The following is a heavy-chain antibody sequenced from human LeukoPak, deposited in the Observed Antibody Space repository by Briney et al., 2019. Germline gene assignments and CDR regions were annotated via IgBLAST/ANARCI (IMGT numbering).Heavy chain of an antibody. CDR3: ARVSIVVVPAASYNWFDP. V-gene: IGHV1-2*02. CDR2: INPNSGGT. CDR1: GYTFTGYY. J-gene: IGHJ5*02. Sequence: GASVKVSCKASGYTFTGYYMHWMRQAPGQGLEWMGWINPNSGGTNYAQKFQGRVTMTRDTSISTAYMELSRLRSDDTAVYYCARVSIVVVPAASYNWFDPWGQGTLVTVSS. D-gene: IGHD2-2*01.